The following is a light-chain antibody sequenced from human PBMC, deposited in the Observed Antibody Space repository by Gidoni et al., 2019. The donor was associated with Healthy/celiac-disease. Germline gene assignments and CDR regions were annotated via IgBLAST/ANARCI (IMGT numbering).Light chain of an antibody. J-gene: IGKJ1*01. CDR1: QSVLYSSNNKNY. CDR3: QQYYSSYVT. V-gene: IGKV4-1*01. Sequence: DIVMTQSPDSLAGSLGERATINCKSSQSVLYSSNNKNYLAWYQQKPGQPPKLLIYWASTRESGVPDRFSGSGSGTDFTLTISSLQAEDVAVYYCQQYYSSYVTFGQGTKVEIK. CDR2: WAS.